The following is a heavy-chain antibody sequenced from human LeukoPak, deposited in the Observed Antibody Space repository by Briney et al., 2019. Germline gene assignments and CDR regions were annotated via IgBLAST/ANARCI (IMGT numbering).Heavy chain of an antibody. J-gene: IGHJ4*02. D-gene: IGHD5-18*01. CDR2: IYHSGST. CDR1: GYSISSGYY. Sequence: KPSETLSLTCAVSGYSISSGYYWGWIRQPPGKGLEWIGSIYHSGSTYHNPSLKSRVTISVDTSKNQFSLKPSSVTAADTAVYYCARQGYSYGTRRQFDYWGQGTLVTVSS. CDR3: ARQGYSYGTRRQFDY. V-gene: IGHV4-38-2*01.